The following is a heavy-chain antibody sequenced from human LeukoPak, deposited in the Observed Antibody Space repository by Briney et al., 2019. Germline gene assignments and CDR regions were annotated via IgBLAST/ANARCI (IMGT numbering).Heavy chain of an antibody. Sequence: SGGSLRLSCAASGFTFDDYAMHWVRQAPGKGLEWVSLISWDGGSTYYADSVKGRFTISRDNSKNSLYLQMNSLRAEDTAVYYCARGYYSGFDYWGQGTLVTVSS. D-gene: IGHD1-26*01. V-gene: IGHV3-43D*03. J-gene: IGHJ4*02. CDR3: ARGYYSGFDY. CDR2: ISWDGGST. CDR1: GFTFDDYA.